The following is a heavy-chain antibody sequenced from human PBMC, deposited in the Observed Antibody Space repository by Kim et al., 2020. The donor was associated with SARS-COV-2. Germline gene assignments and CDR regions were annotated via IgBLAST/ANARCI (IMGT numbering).Heavy chain of an antibody. D-gene: IGHD2-2*01. V-gene: IGHV4-30-4*01. J-gene: IGHJ6*02. CDR1: GGSISSGDYY. Sequence: SETLSLTCTVSGGSISSGDYYWSWIRQPPGKGLEWIGYIYYSGSTYYNPSLKSRVTISVDTSKNQFSLKLSSVTAADTAVYYCARKSYHRKYCSSTSCQTHYYYGMDVWGQGTTVTVSS. CDR3: ARKSYHRKYCSSTSCQTHYYYGMDV. CDR2: IYYSGST.